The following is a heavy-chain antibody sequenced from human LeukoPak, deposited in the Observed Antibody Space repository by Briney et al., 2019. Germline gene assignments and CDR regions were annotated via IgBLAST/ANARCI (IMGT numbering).Heavy chain of an antibody. Sequence: GGSLRLSCAASGFIFSNYGMSWVRQAPGKGLEWVSAISASSSRTNYADSVKGRFTISRDNSKNTLNLQMNSLRAEDTAIYYCAKVAPLGDGDYWYFDLWGRGTLVTVSS. CDR1: GFIFSNYG. V-gene: IGHV3-23*01. D-gene: IGHD4-17*01. CDR3: AKVAPLGDGDYWYFDL. CDR2: ISASSSRT. J-gene: IGHJ2*01.